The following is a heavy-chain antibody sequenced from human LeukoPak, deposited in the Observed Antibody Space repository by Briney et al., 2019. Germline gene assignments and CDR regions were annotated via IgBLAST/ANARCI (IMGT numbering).Heavy chain of an antibody. CDR3: ARVGWLRERWNYFDY. Sequence: PSETLSLTCTVSGGSISNYYWSWIRQPPGKGLEWIGYIYYSGNTNYNPSLKSRVTISVDTSKNQFSLKLSSVTAADTAMYYCARVGWLRERWNYFDYWGQGTLVTVSS. CDR2: IYYSGNT. J-gene: IGHJ4*02. D-gene: IGHD5-12*01. CDR1: GGSISNYY. V-gene: IGHV4-59*08.